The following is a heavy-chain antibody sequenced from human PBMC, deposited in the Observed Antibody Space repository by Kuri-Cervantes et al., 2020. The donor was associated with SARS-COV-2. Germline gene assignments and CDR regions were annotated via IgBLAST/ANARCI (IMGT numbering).Heavy chain of an antibody. J-gene: IGHJ5*02. Sequence: GGSLRLSCAASGFTFSSYGMHWVRQAPGKGLEWVSSISSSSSYIYYADSVKGRFTISRDNAKNSLYLQMNSLRAEDTAVYYCARDLTINYYDSSGYSPWGQGTLVTVSS. CDR1: GFTFSSYG. CDR3: ARDLTINYYDSSGYSP. CDR2: ISSSSSYI. V-gene: IGHV3-21*01. D-gene: IGHD3-22*01.